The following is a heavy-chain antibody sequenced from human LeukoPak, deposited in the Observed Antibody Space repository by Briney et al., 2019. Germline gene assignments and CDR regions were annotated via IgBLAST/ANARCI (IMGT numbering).Heavy chain of an antibody. V-gene: IGHV3-7*01. CDR1: GFTFSSYW. D-gene: IGHD3-3*01. CDR3: ARDWRLDWFDP. Sequence: GGSLRLSCAASGFTFSSYWMSWVRQAPGKGLGWVAIIKQDGSERYYVDSVKGRFTISRDNAENSLYLQMNSLRAEDTAVYYCARDWRLDWFDPWGQGTLVTVSS. CDR2: IKQDGSER. J-gene: IGHJ5*02.